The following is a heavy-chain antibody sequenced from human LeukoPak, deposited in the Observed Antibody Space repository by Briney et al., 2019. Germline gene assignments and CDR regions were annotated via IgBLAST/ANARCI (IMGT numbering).Heavy chain of an antibody. V-gene: IGHV4-34*01. CDR3: ARFFYDYVWGSYRSRYFDY. D-gene: IGHD3-16*02. CDR1: GGSFSGYY. Sequence: SETLSLTCAVYGGSFSGYYWSWIRQPPGKGLEWIGEINHSGSTNYNPSLKSRVTISVDTSKNQFSLKLSSVTAADTAVYYCARFFYDYVWGSYRSRYFDYWGQGTLVTVSS. J-gene: IGHJ4*02. CDR2: INHSGST.